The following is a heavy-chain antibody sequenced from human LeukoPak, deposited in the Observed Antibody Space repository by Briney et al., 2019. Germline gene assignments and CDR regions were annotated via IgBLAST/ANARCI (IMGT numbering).Heavy chain of an antibody. CDR3: ARGIYGSDPSYYYYYYMDV. V-gene: IGHV4-59*10. D-gene: IGHD3-10*01. Sequence: SETLSLTCAVSGGSISSYYWSRLRQPAGKGLEWIGRIYTSGSTNYNPSLKSRVTMSVDTSKNQFSLKLSSVTAADTAVYYCARGIYGSDPSYYYYYYMDVWGKGTTVTISS. CDR1: GGSISSYY. J-gene: IGHJ6*03. CDR2: IYTSGST.